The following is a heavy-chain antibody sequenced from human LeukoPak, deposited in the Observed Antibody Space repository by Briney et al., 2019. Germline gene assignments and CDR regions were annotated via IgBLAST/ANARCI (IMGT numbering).Heavy chain of an antibody. CDR3: ARGYYYDSSGYYYFDY. D-gene: IGHD3-22*01. CDR1: GYTFTVYY. V-gene: IGHV1-2*02. J-gene: IGHJ4*02. Sequence: ASVKVSCTASGYTFTVYYMHWVRQAPGQGLEWMGWINPNSGGTNYAQKFQGRVTMTRDTSISTAYMELSRLRSDDTAVYYCARGYYYDSSGYYYFDYWGQGTLVTVSS. CDR2: INPNSGGT.